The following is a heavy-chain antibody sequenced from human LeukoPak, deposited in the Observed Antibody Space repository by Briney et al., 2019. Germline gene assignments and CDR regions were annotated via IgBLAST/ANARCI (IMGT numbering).Heavy chain of an antibody. D-gene: IGHD3-16*02. CDR2: IYYSGST. CDR1: GGSISSSSYY. J-gene: IGHJ4*02. CDR3: ASHHDYVWGSYRYTPDY. V-gene: IGHV4-39*01. Sequence: SETLSLTCTVSGGSISSSSYYWGWIRQPPGKGLEWIGSIYYSGSTYYNPSLKSRVTISVDTSKNQFSLKLSSVTAADTAVYYCASHHDYVWGSYRYTPDYWGQGTLVTVSS.